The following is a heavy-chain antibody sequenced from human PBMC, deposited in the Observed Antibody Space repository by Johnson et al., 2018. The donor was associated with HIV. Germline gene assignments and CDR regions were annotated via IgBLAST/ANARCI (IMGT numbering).Heavy chain of an antibody. CDR2: ISYDGSNK. CDR3: AREHSRVIYNDAFDI. CDR1: GFTFSSYG. V-gene: IGHV3-30*03. J-gene: IGHJ3*02. D-gene: IGHD3-16*02. Sequence: QMLLVESGGGVVQPGRSLRLSCAASGFTFSSYGMHWVRQAPGKGLEWVAVISYDGSNKYYADSVKGRFTISRDNSKNTLYLQMNSLRAEDTAVYYCAREHSRVIYNDAFDIWGQGTMVTVSS.